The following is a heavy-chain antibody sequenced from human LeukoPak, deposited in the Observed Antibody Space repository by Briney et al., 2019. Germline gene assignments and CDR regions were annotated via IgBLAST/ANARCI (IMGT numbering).Heavy chain of an antibody. CDR1: GGSISSGSYY. CDR3: ARESVTTSYYYYYMDV. D-gene: IGHD4-17*01. J-gene: IGHJ6*03. CDR2: IYTSGST. V-gene: IGHV4-61*02. Sequence: PSETLSLTCTVSGGSISSGSYYWSWIRQPAGKGLEWIGRIYTSGSTNYNPSLKSRVTISVDTSKNQFSLKLSSVTAADTAVYYCARESVTTSYYYYYMDVWGKGTTVTISS.